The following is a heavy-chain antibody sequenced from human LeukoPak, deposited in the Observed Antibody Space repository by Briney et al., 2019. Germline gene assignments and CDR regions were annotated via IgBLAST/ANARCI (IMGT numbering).Heavy chain of an antibody. D-gene: IGHD3-10*01. CDR1: GFIFTNYA. CDR2: ISGSGDTT. J-gene: IGHJ4*02. V-gene: IGHV3-23*01. CDR3: AKHLWRDLLWFGEGHYFGY. Sequence: GGSLRLSCVASGFIFTNYALSWVRQAPGKGLESVSVISGSGDTTYYADSVKGRFTISRDNSKSTLYLQMNSLRVEDTAVYYCAKHLWRDLLWFGEGHYFGYWGQGTLVTVSS.